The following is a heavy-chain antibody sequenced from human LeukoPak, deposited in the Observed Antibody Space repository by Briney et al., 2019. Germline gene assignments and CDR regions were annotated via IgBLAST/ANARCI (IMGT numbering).Heavy chain of an antibody. D-gene: IGHD1-26*01. Sequence: GGSLSLSCAASGFTFSDYYMSWIRQAPGKGLEWVSYISSSSSYTNYADSVKGRFTISRDNAKNSLYLQMNSLRAEDTAVYYCARDSSGSYDPYYFDYWGQGTLVTVSS. CDR3: ARDSSGSYDPYYFDY. CDR2: ISSSSSYT. J-gene: IGHJ4*02. CDR1: GFTFSDYY. V-gene: IGHV3-11*05.